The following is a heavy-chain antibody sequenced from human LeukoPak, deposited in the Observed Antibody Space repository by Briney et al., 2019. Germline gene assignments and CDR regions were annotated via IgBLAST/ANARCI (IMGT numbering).Heavy chain of an antibody. V-gene: IGHV1-69*04. D-gene: IGHD4-23*01. J-gene: IGHJ4*02. CDR1: GGTFISYT. CDR2: IISILGIA. CDR3: ARDHMEGDYGGNFDY. Sequence: GASVKVSCKASGGTFISYTISWVRQAPGQGLEWMGRIISILGIANYAQEFQGRVTITADKSTSTAYMELSSLRSEDTAVYYCARDHMEGDYGGNFDYWGQGTLVTVSS.